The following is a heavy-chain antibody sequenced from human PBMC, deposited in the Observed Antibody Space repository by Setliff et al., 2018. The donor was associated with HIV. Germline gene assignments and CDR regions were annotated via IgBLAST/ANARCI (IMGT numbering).Heavy chain of an antibody. Sequence: SETLSLTCHVSGGSISSQYWSWVRQPPGKGLEWIGYIYYSGSTSYNPYLKMRVTMSVDTSKNQFSLKLSSVTAADTAIFYCARATTGYSSIWYRNGLTYYYYMDVWGRGTKVTVSS. V-gene: IGHV4-59*11. J-gene: IGHJ6*03. CDR3: ARATTGYSSIWYRNGLTYYYYMDV. CDR1: GGSISSQY. D-gene: IGHD6-13*01. CDR2: IYYSGST.